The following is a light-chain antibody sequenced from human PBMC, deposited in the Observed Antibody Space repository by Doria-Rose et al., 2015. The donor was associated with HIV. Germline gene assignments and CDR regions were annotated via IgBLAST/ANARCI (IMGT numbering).Light chain of an antibody. V-gene: IGKV3-20*01. CDR2: GAS. J-gene: IGKJ1*01. Sequence: TQSPGTLSLSPGERATLSCRASQSVSANYLAWYQQRPGQSPRLLIYGASSWATDIPDRFSGSGSGTDFTPTISRLEPEDFAVYYCHQYASSRTFGQGTKVEIK. CDR1: QSVSANY. CDR3: HQYASSRT.